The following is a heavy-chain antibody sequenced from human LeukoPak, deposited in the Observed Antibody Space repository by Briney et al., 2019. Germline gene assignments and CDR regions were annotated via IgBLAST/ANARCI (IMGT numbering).Heavy chain of an antibody. CDR2: ISSSSSYI. D-gene: IGHD3-22*01. CDR1: GFTFSSYA. CDR3: ARADYYDSSGYYFDY. Sequence: GGSLRLSCAASGFTFSSYAMSWVRQAPGKGLEWVSSISSSSSYIYYADSVKGRFTISRDNAKNSLYLQMNSLRAEDTAVYYCARADYYDSSGYYFDYWGQGTLVTVSS. V-gene: IGHV3-21*01. J-gene: IGHJ4*02.